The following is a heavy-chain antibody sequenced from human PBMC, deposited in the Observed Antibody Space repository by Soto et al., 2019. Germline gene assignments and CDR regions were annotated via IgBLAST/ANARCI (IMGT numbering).Heavy chain of an antibody. CDR3: AKDMMERTTYYFDY. Sequence: EVQLVESGGGLVQPGRSLRLSCAASGFTFDDYVMHWVRQAPGKGLEWVSGISWNSGSIGYADSVKGRFTISRDNAKNSLYLQMNSLRAEDTALNYCAKDMMERTTYYFDYWGQGTLVTVSS. J-gene: IGHJ4*02. CDR2: ISWNSGSI. V-gene: IGHV3-9*01. CDR1: GFTFDDYV. D-gene: IGHD1-1*01.